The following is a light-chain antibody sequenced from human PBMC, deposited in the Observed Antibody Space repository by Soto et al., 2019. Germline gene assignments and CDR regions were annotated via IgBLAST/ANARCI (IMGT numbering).Light chain of an antibody. CDR3: QQYNNWPLT. CDR2: DAS. Sequence: EIVLTQSPATLSLSPWERATLSCRASQSVSSYLGWYQQKPGQAPRLLIYDASNRATGIPARFSGSGSGTEFTLTISSLQSEDFAVYYCQQYNNWPLTFGGGTKVDNK. J-gene: IGKJ4*01. CDR1: QSVSSY. V-gene: IGKV3-11*01.